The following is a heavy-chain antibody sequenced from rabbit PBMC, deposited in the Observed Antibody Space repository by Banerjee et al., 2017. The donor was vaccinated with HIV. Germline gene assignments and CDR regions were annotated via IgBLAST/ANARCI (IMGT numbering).Heavy chain of an antibody. D-gene: IGHD4-2*01. CDR2: IVADSGFT. J-gene: IGHJ4*01. V-gene: IGHV1S45*01. CDR3: VRWGWL. Sequence: QEQLEESGGDLVKPEGSLTVTCTASGFIFSDNYAMCWVRQAPGKGLEWIACIVADSGFTSYANWAKGRFTISKTSSTTVTLQMTSLTAADTATYFCVRWGWLWGPGTLVTVS. CDR1: GFIFSDNYA.